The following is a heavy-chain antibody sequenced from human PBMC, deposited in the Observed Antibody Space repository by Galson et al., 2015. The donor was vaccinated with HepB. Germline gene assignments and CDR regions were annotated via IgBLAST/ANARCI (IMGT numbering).Heavy chain of an antibody. J-gene: IGHJ5*02. CDR2: INWNGGST. V-gene: IGHV3-20*04. D-gene: IGHD6-13*01. CDR1: GFTFDDYG. Sequence: SLRLSCAASGFTFDDYGMSWVRQAPGKGLEWVSGINWNGGSTGYADSVKGRFTISRDNAKNSLYLQMNSLRAEDTALYYCARSRIAAAGIAWFDPWGQGTLVTVSS. CDR3: ARSRIAAAGIAWFDP.